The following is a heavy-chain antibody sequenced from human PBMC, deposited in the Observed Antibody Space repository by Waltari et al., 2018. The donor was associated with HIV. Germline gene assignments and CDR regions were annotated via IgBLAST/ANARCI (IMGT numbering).Heavy chain of an antibody. D-gene: IGHD5-12*01. Sequence: QVHLVESGGGLVKPGGYLRLSCEAPGLTFTDYYITWIRQAPGKGLEWVSYSNTGGSTRHFTDSVKGRFTISRDNAKNSLYLQMNDLRSEDTAVYYCARARYSGYDHPTYFDHWGQGTPVTVSS. CDR3: ARARYSGYDHPTYFDH. CDR1: GLTFTDYY. V-gene: IGHV3-11*01. J-gene: IGHJ4*02. CDR2: SNTGGSTR.